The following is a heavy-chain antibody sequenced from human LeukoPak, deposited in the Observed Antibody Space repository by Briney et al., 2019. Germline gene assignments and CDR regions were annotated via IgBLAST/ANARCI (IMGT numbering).Heavy chain of an antibody. D-gene: IGHD1-20*01. CDR2: IDPNGKTT. J-gene: IGHJ4*02. V-gene: IGHV3-64*01. CDR3: AAQGSLTGAYDH. Sequence: QPGGSLRLSCAASGFTFSSCGMLWVRQAPGMGLEYVSSIDPNGKTTYYANSVKGRFIISRDNSNNMLYLQMGSLTSEDMAVYYCAAQGSLTGAYDHWGQGTLVTVSS. CDR1: GFTFSSCG.